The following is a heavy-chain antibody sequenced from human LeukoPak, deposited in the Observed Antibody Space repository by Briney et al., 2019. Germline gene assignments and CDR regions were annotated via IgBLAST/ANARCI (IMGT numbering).Heavy chain of an antibody. CDR2: IYYSGST. CDR3: ARARSAAGNFDY. D-gene: IGHD6-13*01. J-gene: IGHJ4*02. Sequence: SETLSLTCTVSGGSISSGGYYWSWIRQHPGKGLEWIGYIYYSGSTYYNPSLKSRVTISADTPKNQFSLKLISVTTADTAVYYCARARSAAGNFDYWGQGTLVTVSS. V-gene: IGHV4-31*03. CDR1: GGSISSGGYY.